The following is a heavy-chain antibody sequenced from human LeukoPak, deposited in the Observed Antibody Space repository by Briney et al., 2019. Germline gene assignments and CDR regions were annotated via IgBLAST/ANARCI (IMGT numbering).Heavy chain of an antibody. CDR3: ATSSTYCSGTSCYDWFFDL. CDR2: IYYSGST. D-gene: IGHD2-2*01. V-gene: IGHV4-31*03. J-gene: IGHJ2*01. CDR1: GGSISSGGYY. Sequence: KASETLSLTCTVSGGSISSGGYYWSWIRQHPGKGLERIGYIYYSGSTYYNPSLKSRVTISLDTSKNQFSLKLSSVTAADTAVYYCATSSTYCSGTSCYDWFFDLWGRGTLVTVSS.